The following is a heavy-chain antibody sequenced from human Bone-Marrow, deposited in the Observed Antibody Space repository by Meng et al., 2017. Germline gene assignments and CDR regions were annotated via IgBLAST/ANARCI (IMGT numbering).Heavy chain of an antibody. J-gene: IGHJ5*01. CDR1: GFTFSNSW. V-gene: IGHV3-7*01. D-gene: IGHD6-19*01. Sequence: GGSLRLSCAASGFTFSNSWMTWVRQAPGKGLEWVANIKQDGSETYYVDSVKGRFTITRDNTKNSLYLHMDRLTAEDTGVYYCARRQWLASSWGRG. CDR3: ARRQWLASS. CDR2: IKQDGSET.